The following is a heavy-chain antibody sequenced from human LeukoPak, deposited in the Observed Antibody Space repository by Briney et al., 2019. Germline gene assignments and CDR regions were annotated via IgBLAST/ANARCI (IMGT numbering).Heavy chain of an antibody. J-gene: IGHJ4*02. Sequence: GGALRLSCAASGFTVSTNYMSWVRQAPGKGLEWVSVILGGVHTVYADSVQSRFTISRDNSENTLYLQMNSLRAEDTAVYYCAKSPKTGFLFDYWGKGTLVTVSS. V-gene: IGHV3-66*01. CDR3: AKSPKTGFLFDY. D-gene: IGHD1-1*01. CDR2: ILGGVHT. CDR1: GFTVSTNY.